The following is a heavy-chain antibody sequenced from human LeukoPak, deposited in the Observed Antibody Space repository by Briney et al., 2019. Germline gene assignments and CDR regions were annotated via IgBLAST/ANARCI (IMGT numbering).Heavy chain of an antibody. D-gene: IGHD5-18*01. V-gene: IGHV4-59*12. J-gene: IGHJ4*02. Sequence: PSETLSLTCTVSGGSISSYYWSWIRQPPGKGLEWIGYIYHSGSTYYNPSLKSRVTISVDRSKNQFSLKLSSVTAADTAVYYCARNSGYSYGYDYWGQGTLVTVSS. CDR2: IYHSGST. CDR3: ARNSGYSYGYDY. CDR1: GGSISSYY.